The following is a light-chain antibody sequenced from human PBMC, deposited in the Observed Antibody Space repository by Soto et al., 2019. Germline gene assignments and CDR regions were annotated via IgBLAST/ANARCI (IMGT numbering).Light chain of an antibody. J-gene: IGLJ1*01. V-gene: IGLV2-23*02. CDR1: SSDVGSYNL. Sequence: QSALTQPASVSGSPGQSITISCTGTSSDVGSYNLVSWYQQHPGKAPKLMIYEVSKRPSGVSNRFSGSKSGNTASLTISGLQAEDEADYYCCSYAGSPRYVFGTGTQLTVL. CDR2: EVS. CDR3: CSYAGSPRYV.